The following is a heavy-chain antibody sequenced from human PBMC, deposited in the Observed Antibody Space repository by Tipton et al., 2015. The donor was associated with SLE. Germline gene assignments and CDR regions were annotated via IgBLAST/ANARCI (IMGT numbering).Heavy chain of an antibody. Sequence: GSLRLSCAASGFTFSSYGMHWVRQAPGKGLEWVAFIRYDGSNKYYADSVKGRFTISRDNSKNTLYLQMNSLRAEDTAVYYCAKPSYGDSRGGAFDIWGQGTMVTVSS. D-gene: IGHD4-17*01. CDR2: IRYDGSNK. CDR1: GFTFSSYG. V-gene: IGHV3-30*02. J-gene: IGHJ3*02. CDR3: AKPSYGDSRGGAFDI.